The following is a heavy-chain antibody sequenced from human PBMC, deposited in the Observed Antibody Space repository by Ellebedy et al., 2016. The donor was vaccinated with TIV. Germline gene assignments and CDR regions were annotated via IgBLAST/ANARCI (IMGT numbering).Heavy chain of an antibody. V-gene: IGHV1-69*05. CDR3: ARVGTTGYYYMDV. CDR1: GGTFSSYA. CDR2: IIVIYGTA. D-gene: IGHD1-7*01. Sequence: ASVKVSXXASGGTFSSYAISWVRQAPGQGLEWMGGIIVIYGTANYAQKLQGRVTLTRDTSTSTAYMELRSLRSDDTAVYYCARVGTTGYYYMDVWGKGTTVTVSS. J-gene: IGHJ6*03.